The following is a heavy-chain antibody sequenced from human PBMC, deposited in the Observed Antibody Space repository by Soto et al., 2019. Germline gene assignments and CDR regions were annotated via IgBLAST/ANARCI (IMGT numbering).Heavy chain of an antibody. Sequence: EVQLVESGGGLVQPGGSLRLSCGASGFIFSNFDMHWVRQTTEKGLEWVSGIGFAGDTNYSGSVKGRFTISRENAKNSLFLQMNSLRVGDTAVYYCVRGRRTCTEKTCYTDFDFWGQGSLVSVSS. V-gene: IGHV3-13*01. CDR1: GFIFSNFD. CDR3: VRGRRTCTEKTCYTDFDF. CDR2: IGFAGDT. D-gene: IGHD2-2*02. J-gene: IGHJ4*02.